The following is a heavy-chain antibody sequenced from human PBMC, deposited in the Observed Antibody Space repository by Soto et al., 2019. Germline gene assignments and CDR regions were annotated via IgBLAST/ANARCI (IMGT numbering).Heavy chain of an antibody. D-gene: IGHD1-26*01. CDR2: ISYDGSNK. CDR3: AREWSGSYSNAFDI. CDR1: G. Sequence: GVRRISKKKGKGLEWVAVISYDGSNKYYADSVKVRFTISRDNSKNTLYLQMNSLRAEDTAVYYCAREWSGSYSNAFDIWGQGTMLTVS. J-gene: IGHJ3*02. V-gene: IGHV3-33*05.